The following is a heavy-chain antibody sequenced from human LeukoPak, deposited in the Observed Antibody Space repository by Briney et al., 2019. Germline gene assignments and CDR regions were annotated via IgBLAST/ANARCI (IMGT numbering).Heavy chain of an antibody. CDR2: IYDSGST. CDR3: ARSYGDYITGAYAFDV. J-gene: IGHJ3*01. Sequence: SETLSLTCTVSGGSISNNYWSWIRQPPEKGLEWIGYIYDSGSTNYNPSPKRRLTISVDTSKNQFSLKLSSVTAADSAVYYCARSYGDYITGAYAFDVWGQGTMVTVSS. CDR1: GGSISNNY. V-gene: IGHV4-59*08. D-gene: IGHD4-17*01.